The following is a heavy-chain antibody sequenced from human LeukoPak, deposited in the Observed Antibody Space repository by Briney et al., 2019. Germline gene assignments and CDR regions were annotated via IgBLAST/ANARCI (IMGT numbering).Heavy chain of an antibody. Sequence: GGSLRLSCAASGFTFSNYWMHWVRQAPGKGLVWVSRINSDGSTTNYADSVKGRFTISRDNAKNTLFLQMDSLRAEDTAVYYCASLQNVPSYYYYYVMDVWGQGTTVTVSS. CDR1: GFTFSNYW. V-gene: IGHV3-74*01. J-gene: IGHJ6*02. D-gene: IGHD2/OR15-2a*01. CDR3: ASLQNVPSYYYYYVMDV. CDR2: INSDGSTT.